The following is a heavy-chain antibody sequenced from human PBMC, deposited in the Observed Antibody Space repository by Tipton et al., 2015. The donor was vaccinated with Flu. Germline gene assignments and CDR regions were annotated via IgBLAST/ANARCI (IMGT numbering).Heavy chain of an antibody. CDR3: ASKVANWGVWEPLDY. CDR1: GGSMSSYY. J-gene: IGHJ4*01. V-gene: IGHV4-34*01. Sequence: TLSLTCTASGGSMSSYYWSWIRQPPGKGLEWVGEINHSGTTNYNPSLTSRVTVSADTSKKQFSLKLASVTAADTAVYYCASKVANWGVWEPLDYWGHGTLVTVSS. CDR2: INHSGTT. D-gene: IGHD7-27*01.